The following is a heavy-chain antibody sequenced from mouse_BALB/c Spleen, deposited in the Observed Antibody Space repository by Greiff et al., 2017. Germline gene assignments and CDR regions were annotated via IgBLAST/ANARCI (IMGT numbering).Heavy chain of an antibody. Sequence: VQLQQSGAELAKPGASVKMSCKASGYTFTSYWMHWVKQRPGQGLEWIGYINPSTGYTEYNQTFKDKSTLTADKSSNTAYMQLSSLTSEDSAVYYCARDGYFAYGGQGTLVTVSA. V-gene: IGHV1-7*01. CDR1: GYTFTSYW. D-gene: IGHD2-3*01. CDR2: INPSTGYT. CDR3: ARDGYFAY. J-gene: IGHJ3*01.